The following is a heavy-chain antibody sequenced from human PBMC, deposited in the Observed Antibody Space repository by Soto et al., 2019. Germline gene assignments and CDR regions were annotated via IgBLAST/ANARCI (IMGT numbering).Heavy chain of an antibody. V-gene: IGHV4-4*02. CDR1: GGSISSSNW. D-gene: IGHD3-10*01. J-gene: IGHJ4*02. CDR2: IYHSGST. CDR3: ARDPFTLVRGVIPYLDY. Sequence: SETLSLTCAVSGGSISSSNWWSWVRQPPGKGLEWIGEIYHSGSTNYNPSLKSRVTISVDKSKNQFSLKLSSVTAADTAVYYCARDPFTLVRGVIPYLDYWGQGTPVTVSS.